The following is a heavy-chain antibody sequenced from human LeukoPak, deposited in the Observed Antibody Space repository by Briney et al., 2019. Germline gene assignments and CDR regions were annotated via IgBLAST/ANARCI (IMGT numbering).Heavy chain of an antibody. CDR1: GGSVNSYY. Sequence: SETLSLTCTVSGGSVNSYYWSWIRQPAGKGLEWIGRIYTSGSTNYNPSLKSRVTMSVDTSKNQFSLKLSSVTAADTAVYYCARTRVITFGGVYFDYWGQGTLVTVSS. CDR2: IYTSGST. CDR3: ARTRVITFGGVYFDY. D-gene: IGHD3-16*01. J-gene: IGHJ4*02. V-gene: IGHV4-4*07.